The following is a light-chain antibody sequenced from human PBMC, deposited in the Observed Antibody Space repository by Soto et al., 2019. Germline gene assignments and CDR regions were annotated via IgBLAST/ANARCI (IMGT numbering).Light chain of an antibody. CDR3: SSFTSSSTYVV. V-gene: IGLV2-14*01. Sequence: QSALTQPASVSGSPGQSITISCTGTSSDVGGYNYVSWYQQHPGKAPKLMIYDVSNRPSGVSNHFSGSKSGNTASLTISGLQAEDEADYYCSSFTSSSTYVVFGGGTKLIVL. CDR1: SSDVGGYNY. CDR2: DVS. J-gene: IGLJ2*01.